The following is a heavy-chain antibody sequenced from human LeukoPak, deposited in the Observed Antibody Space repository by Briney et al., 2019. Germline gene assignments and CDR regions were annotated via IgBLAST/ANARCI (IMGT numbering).Heavy chain of an antibody. Sequence: SETLSLTCAVYGGSFSGYYWSWIRQPPGKGLEWIGEINHSGSTNYNPSLKSRVTISVDTSKNQFSLKLSSVTAADTAVYYCARVEGSSWYLDYWGQGTLVTVSS. V-gene: IGHV4-34*01. CDR2: INHSGST. J-gene: IGHJ4*02. CDR1: GGSFSGYY. D-gene: IGHD6-13*01. CDR3: ARVEGSSWYLDY.